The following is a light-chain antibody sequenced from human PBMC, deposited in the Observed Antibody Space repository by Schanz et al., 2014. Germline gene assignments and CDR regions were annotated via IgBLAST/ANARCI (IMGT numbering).Light chain of an antibody. Sequence: QSALTQPPSASGSPGQSVTFSCTGTSSDVGGYNYVSWYQQHPGKAPKLMIYEVSKRPSGVPDRFSGSKSGNTASLTVSGLQAEDEADYYCSSYAGSVLFGGGTKLTVL. CDR3: SSYAGSVL. V-gene: IGLV2-8*01. CDR2: EVS. CDR1: SSDVGGYNY. J-gene: IGLJ2*01.